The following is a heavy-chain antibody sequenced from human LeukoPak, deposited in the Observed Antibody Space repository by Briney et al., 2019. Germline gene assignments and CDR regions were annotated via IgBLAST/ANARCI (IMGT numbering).Heavy chain of an antibody. CDR1: GGSISSSSYY. D-gene: IGHD3-10*01. J-gene: IGHJ5*02. V-gene: IGHV4-39*07. Sequence: SETLSLTCTVSGGSISSSSYYWGWIRQPPGKGLEWIGSIYYSGSTYYNPSLKSRVTISVDTSKNQFSLKLSSVTAADTAVYYCARVVVITMVRGVILRWFDPWGQGTLVTVSS. CDR3: ARVVVITMVRGVILRWFDP. CDR2: IYYSGST.